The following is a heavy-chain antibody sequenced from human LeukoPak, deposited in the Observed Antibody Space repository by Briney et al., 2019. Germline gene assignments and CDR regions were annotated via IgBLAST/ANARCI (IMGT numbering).Heavy chain of an antibody. D-gene: IGHD3-22*01. J-gene: IGHJ4*02. Sequence: GGSLRLSCAASGFTFSSYEMNWVRQAPGKGLEWVSYISSSGSTIYYADSVKGRFTISRDNAKNSLYLQMNSLRAEDTAVYYCARDSSGYPAFDYWGQGTLVTVSS. CDR1: GFTFSSYE. V-gene: IGHV3-48*03. CDR3: ARDSSGYPAFDY. CDR2: ISSSGSTI.